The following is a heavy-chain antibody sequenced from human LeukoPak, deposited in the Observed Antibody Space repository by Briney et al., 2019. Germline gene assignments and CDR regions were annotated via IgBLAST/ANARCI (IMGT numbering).Heavy chain of an antibody. Sequence: GGSLRLSCAASGFTFSSYGMSWVRQAPGKGLEWVSAISGSGGSTYYADSVKGRFTISRDNSKNTLYLQMNSLRAEDTAVYYCAKEMVRGVIIRRGRLSFDYWGQGALVTVSS. V-gene: IGHV3-23*01. CDR2: ISGSGGST. J-gene: IGHJ4*02. CDR1: GFTFSSYG. CDR3: AKEMVRGVIIRRGRLSFDY. D-gene: IGHD3-10*01.